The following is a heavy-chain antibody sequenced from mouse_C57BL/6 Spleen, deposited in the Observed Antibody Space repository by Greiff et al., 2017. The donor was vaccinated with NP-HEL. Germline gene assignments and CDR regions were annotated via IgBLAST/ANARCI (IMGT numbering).Heavy chain of an antibody. CDR1: GFNIKDYY. J-gene: IGHJ3*01. CDR2: IDPEDGDT. Sequence: EVQLQQSGAELVRPGASVKLSCTASGFNIKDYYMHWVKQRPEQGLEWIGRIDPEDGDTEYAPKFQGKATMTADTSSNTAYLQLSSLTSEDTAGYYCTTDSAGYAFAYWGQGTLVTVSA. V-gene: IGHV14-1*01. D-gene: IGHD3-2*02. CDR3: TTDSAGYAFAY.